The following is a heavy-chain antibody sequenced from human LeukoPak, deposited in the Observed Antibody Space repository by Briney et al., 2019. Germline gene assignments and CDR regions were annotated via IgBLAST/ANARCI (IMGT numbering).Heavy chain of an antibody. CDR3: AKDRIERWLQPFDY. CDR2: IRYDGSNK. D-gene: IGHD5-24*01. V-gene: IGHV3-30*02. J-gene: IGHJ4*02. Sequence: GGSLRLSCAASGFTFSSYGMHWVRQAPGKGLEWVAFIRYDGSNKYYADSVKGRFTISRDNSKNTLYLQMNSLRAEDTAVYYCAKDRIERWLQPFDYWGQGTLVTVSS. CDR1: GFTFSSYG.